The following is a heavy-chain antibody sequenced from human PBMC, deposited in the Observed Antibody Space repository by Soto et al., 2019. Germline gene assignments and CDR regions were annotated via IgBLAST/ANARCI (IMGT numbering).Heavy chain of an antibody. Sequence: DVQLVESGGGLIQPGGSLRLSCSGSGFTFSSFLMHWVRQAPGKGLEYVAGISDSGGSKYYAYSVQGRFTISRDSSTPYLHMSVLRPEDTDLYYCVKEGTMAQRYWFGAWGQGTLVTVSS. J-gene: IGHJ5*02. CDR3: VKEGTMAQRYWFGA. CDR2: ISDSGGSK. D-gene: IGHD3-3*01. V-gene: IGHV3-64D*06. CDR1: GFTFSSFL.